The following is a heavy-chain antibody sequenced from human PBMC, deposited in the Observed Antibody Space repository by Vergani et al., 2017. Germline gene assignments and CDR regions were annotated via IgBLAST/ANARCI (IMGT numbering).Heavy chain of an antibody. CDR3: ARDLAYCHEGSCAL. Sequence: QVQLVQSGGGVVQPGGSLRLSCVASGFTFNRYGMQWVRQAPGKGLEWVAYVLFDGSNEYYADSVKGRFIVSRENSNDALYLQMNSLRTDDTAVYYCARDLAYCHEGSCALWGQGSVVTVSS. D-gene: IGHD2-15*01. CDR2: VLFDGSNE. CDR1: GFTFNRYG. J-gene: IGHJ4*02. V-gene: IGHV3-30*02.